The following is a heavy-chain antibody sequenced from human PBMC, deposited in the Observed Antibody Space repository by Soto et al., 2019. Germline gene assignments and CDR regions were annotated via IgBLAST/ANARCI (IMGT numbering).Heavy chain of an antibody. CDR3: ARQQDYYGSGSFQFDS. J-gene: IGHJ4*02. Sequence: QVQLQESGPGLVKPSETLSLTCTVSGDSISAYYWNWIRQPPGKGLEWIGHIHYTGSTNYNPSLRSRVTISIDTSTNLFSLKVTSVTATDTAVYYCARQQDYYGSGSFQFDSWGQGTLVTVSS. D-gene: IGHD3-10*01. CDR1: GDSISAYY. CDR2: IHYTGST. V-gene: IGHV4-59*08.